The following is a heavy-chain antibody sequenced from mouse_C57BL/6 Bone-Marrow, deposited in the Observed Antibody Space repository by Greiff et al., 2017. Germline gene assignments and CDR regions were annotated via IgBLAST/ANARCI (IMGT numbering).Heavy chain of an antibody. D-gene: IGHD2-1*01. CDR3: ARDGGNLYYAMDY. J-gene: IGHJ4*01. CDR2: INPNYGTT. CDR1: GYSFTDYN. V-gene: IGHV1-39*01. Sequence: LVEPGASVKISCKASGYSFTDYNMNWVKQSNGKILEWTGVINPNYGTTSYNQKFKGKATLTVDLSSSTAYMQLNSLTSEDTAVYYCARDGGNLYYAMDYWGQGTSVTVSS.